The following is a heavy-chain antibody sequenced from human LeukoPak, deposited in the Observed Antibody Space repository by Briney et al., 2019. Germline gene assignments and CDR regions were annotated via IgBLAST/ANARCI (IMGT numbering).Heavy chain of an antibody. CDR3: AKDQYGDYRHYFDY. V-gene: IGHV3-30*02. CDR1: GFTFSSYG. CDR2: IRYDGSNK. J-gene: IGHJ4*02. Sequence: GGSLRLSRAASGFTFSSYGMHWVRQAPGKGLEWVAFIRYDGSNKYYADSVKGRFTISRDNSKNTLYLQMNSLRAEDTAVYYCAKDQYGDYRHYFDYWGQGTLVTVSS. D-gene: IGHD4-17*01.